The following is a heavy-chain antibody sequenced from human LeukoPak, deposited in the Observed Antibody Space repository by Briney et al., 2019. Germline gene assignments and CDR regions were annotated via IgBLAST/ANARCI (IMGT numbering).Heavy chain of an antibody. J-gene: IGHJ4*02. CDR2: ISWNSGSI. CDR3: AKAPDSGYYYTFDY. V-gene: IGHV3-9*01. CDR1: GFTFDDYA. D-gene: IGHD3-22*01. Sequence: GGSLRLSCAASGFTFDDYAMHWVRQAPGKGLEWVSGISWNSGSIGYADSVKGRFTISRDNAKNSLYLQMNSLRAEDTALYYCAKAPDSGYYYTFDYWGQGTLVTVSS.